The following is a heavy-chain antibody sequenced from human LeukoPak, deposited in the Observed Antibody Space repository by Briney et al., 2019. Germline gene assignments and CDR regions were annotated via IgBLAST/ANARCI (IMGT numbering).Heavy chain of an antibody. Sequence: SVKVSCKASGGTFSSYAISWVRQAPGQGLEWMGGILPIFGTANYAQKFQGRVTITADESTSTAYMELSSLRSEDTAVYYCARGSITIFGVVIMGYYYYYMDVWGKGTTVTVSS. CDR1: GGTFSSYA. D-gene: IGHD3-3*01. J-gene: IGHJ6*03. CDR3: ARGSITIFGVVIMGYYYYYMDV. CDR2: ILPIFGTA. V-gene: IGHV1-69*13.